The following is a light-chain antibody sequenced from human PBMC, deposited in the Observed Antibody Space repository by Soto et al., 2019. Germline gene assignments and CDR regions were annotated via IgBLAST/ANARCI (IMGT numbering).Light chain of an antibody. CDR1: QGISNW. CDR3: RQASAFPIT. J-gene: IGKJ5*01. Sequence: DIQMTQSPSFVSASVGDRVTVTCRASQGISNWLAWYQQKPGKAPKLLIYTASTLGSGVPSRFSGGGSGEDFTLTISSMQPEDFATYYYRQASAFPITFGQGTRLEIK. CDR2: TAS. V-gene: IGKV1-12*01.